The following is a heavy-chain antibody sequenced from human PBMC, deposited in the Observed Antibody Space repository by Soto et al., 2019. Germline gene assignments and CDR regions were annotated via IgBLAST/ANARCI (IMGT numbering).Heavy chain of an antibody. Sequence: GESLKISCAASGFTVSSNYMSWVRQAPGKGLEWVSVIYSGGSTYYADSVKGRFTISRDNSKNTLYLQMNSLRAEDTAVYYCARAGDCGGDCYSGAFDIWGQGTMVTVSS. CDR3: ARAGDCGGDCYSGAFDI. CDR1: GFTVSSNY. D-gene: IGHD2-21*02. CDR2: IYSGGST. V-gene: IGHV3-53*01. J-gene: IGHJ3*02.